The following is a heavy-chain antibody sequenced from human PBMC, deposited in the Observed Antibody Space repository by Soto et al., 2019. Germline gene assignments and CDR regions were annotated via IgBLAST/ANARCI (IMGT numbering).Heavy chain of an antibody. Sequence: SETLSLTCTVSGGSFKSGSYSWSWIRQPPGKGLEWIGYVYHTGRTSYNPSLKSRVSISMDTSKNQFFLKLSSVTAADTAVYYCARGPYYYYYGLDVWGQGTTVT. J-gene: IGHJ6*02. CDR2: VYHTGRT. CDR1: GGSFKSGSYS. CDR3: ARGPYYYYYGLDV. V-gene: IGHV4-61*01.